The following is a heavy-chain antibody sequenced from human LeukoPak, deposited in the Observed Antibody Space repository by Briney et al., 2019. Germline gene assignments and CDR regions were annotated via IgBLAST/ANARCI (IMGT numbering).Heavy chain of an antibody. V-gene: IGHV3-30*18. CDR1: GFTFSNYA. J-gene: IGHJ5*02. CDR3: AKTAASLLWFGAHWFDP. CDR2: ALYDGSMK. Sequence: GGSLRLSCAASGFTFSNYAMHWVRQAPGKGLEWVGVALYDGSMKYYGDSVKGRFTISRDNSKNTLYLQMNSLRAEDTAVYYCAKTAASLLWFGAHWFDPWGQGTLVTVSS. D-gene: IGHD3-10*01.